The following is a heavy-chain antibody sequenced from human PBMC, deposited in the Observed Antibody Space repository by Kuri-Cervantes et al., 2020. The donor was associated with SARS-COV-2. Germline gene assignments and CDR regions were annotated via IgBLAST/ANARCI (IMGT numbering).Heavy chain of an antibody. CDR3: ARRGTIFGVATFDY. J-gene: IGHJ4*02. CDR1: GGSISSGDYY. Sequence: LRLSCTVSGGSISSGDYYWSWIRQPPGKGLEWIGYNYYSGSTYYNPSLKSRVTISVDTSKNQFSLKLSSVTAADTAVYYCARRGTIFGVATFDYWGQGTLVTVSS. V-gene: IGHV4-30-4*08. D-gene: IGHD3-3*01. CDR2: NYYSGST.